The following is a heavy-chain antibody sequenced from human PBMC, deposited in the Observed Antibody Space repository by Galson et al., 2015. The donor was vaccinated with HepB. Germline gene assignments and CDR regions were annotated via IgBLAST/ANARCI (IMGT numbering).Heavy chain of an antibody. CDR1: GFTFTTHA. Sequence: SLRLSCATSGFTFTTHAMSWVRQAPGKGLEWVAAISGSGIYKYSTDSARGRFTISRDNSKNTVHLEMNSLRVEDSAVYYCAKRGESGGYSPLDYWGQGSLVIVSS. CDR3: AKRGESGGYSPLDY. J-gene: IGHJ4*02. CDR2: ISGSGIYK. D-gene: IGHD1-26*01. V-gene: IGHV3-23*01.